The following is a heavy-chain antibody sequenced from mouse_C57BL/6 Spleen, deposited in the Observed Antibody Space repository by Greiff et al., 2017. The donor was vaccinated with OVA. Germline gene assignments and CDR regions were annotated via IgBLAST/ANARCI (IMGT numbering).Heavy chain of an antibody. D-gene: IGHD2-3*01. CDR2: IDPETGGT. CDR1: GYTFTDYE. V-gene: IGHV1-15*01. Sequence: QVQLKESGAELVRPGASVTLSCKASGYTFTDYEMHWVKQTPVHGLEWIGAIDPETGGTAYNQKFKGKAILTADKSYSTAYMELRSLTSEDSAVYYCTRLWLLRLDYWGQGTTLTVSS. J-gene: IGHJ2*01. CDR3: TRLWLLRLDY.